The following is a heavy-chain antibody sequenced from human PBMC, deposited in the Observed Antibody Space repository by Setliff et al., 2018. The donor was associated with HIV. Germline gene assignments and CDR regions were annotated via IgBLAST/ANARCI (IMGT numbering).Heavy chain of an antibody. CDR1: GFTLSRYS. CDR3: TTLLGIPSSHFDY. Sequence: GGSLRLSCAASGFTLSRYSMNWVRQAPGKGLEWVSYITTSSTTIYYLDSVKGRLTISRDNAKNSLYLQMNGLRAEDTAVYYCTTLLGIPSSHFDYWGQGMLVTVSS. J-gene: IGHJ4*02. D-gene: IGHD7-27*01. V-gene: IGHV3-48*04. CDR2: ITTSSTTI.